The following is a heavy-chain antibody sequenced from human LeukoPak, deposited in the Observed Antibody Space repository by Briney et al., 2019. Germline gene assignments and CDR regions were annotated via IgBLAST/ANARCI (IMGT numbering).Heavy chain of an antibody. V-gene: IGHV4-34*01. J-gene: IGHJ5*02. CDR2: INHSGST. D-gene: IGHD5-12*01. Sequence: SETLSLTCAVYGGSFSGYYWSWIRQPPGKGLEWIGEINHSGSTNYNPSLKSRVTISVDTSKNQFSLKLSSVTAADTAVYYCARGIRRSWLLLNWFDPWGQGTLVTVSS. CDR1: GGSFSGYY. CDR3: ARGIRRSWLLLNWFDP.